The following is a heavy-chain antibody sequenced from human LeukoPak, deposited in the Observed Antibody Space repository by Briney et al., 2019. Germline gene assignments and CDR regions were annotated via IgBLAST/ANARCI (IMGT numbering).Heavy chain of an antibody. J-gene: IGHJ3*02. CDR3: AREYSSSSGRAFDI. V-gene: IGHV3-48*01. CDR1: GFTFSSYG. CDR2: IRTSSSTT. D-gene: IGHD6-6*01. Sequence: GGSLRLSCAASGFTFSSYGMNWVRQAPGKGLEWVSYIRTSSSTTYYADSVKGRFTISRDNANNSLYLQMSSLRPEGTAVYYCAREYSSSSGRAFDIWGQGTMVTVSS.